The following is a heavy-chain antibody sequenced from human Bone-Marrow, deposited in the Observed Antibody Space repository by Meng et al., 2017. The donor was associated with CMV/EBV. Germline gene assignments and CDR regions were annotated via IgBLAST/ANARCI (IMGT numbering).Heavy chain of an antibody. CDR2: INPNSGGT. J-gene: IGHJ6*02. Sequence: ASVKVSCKATGYTFTGYYIHWVRQAPGQGLEWMGWINPNSGGTHYAQTFQGRVTMTRDTSISTAYMELTRLRSDDTAVYYCAREELGGPASGMDVWAQGTTVTVSS. D-gene: IGHD2-15*01. CDR3: AREELGGPASGMDV. CDR1: GYTFTGYY. V-gene: IGHV1-2*02.